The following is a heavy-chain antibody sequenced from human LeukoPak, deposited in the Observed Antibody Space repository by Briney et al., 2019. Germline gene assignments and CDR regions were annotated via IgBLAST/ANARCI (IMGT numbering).Heavy chain of an antibody. CDR1: GFTFSNYA. D-gene: IGHD4-17*01. Sequence: GGSLRLSCAASGFTFSNYAMNWVRQAPGKGLEWVSGISASGGNTYYADSVKGRFTISRDNSKNTLYLQMHSLRAEDTAVYNCAKEYGDYGPDWFDPWGQGNLVTVSS. CDR2: ISASGGNT. CDR3: AKEYGDYGPDWFDP. V-gene: IGHV3-23*01. J-gene: IGHJ5*02.